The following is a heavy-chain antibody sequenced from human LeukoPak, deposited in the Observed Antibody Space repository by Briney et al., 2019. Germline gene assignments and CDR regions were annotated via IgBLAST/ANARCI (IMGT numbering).Heavy chain of an antibody. CDR3: AKESNRSGSGSPFDY. J-gene: IGHJ4*02. V-gene: IGHV3-23*01. D-gene: IGHD3-10*01. CDR1: GFTFSSYA. Sequence: GGSLRLSCAASGFTFSSYAMSWVRQAPGKGLEWVSAISGSGGSTYYADSVKGRFTISRGNSKNTLYLQMNSLRAEDTAVYYCAKESNRSGSGSPFDYWGQGTLVTVSS. CDR2: ISGSGGST.